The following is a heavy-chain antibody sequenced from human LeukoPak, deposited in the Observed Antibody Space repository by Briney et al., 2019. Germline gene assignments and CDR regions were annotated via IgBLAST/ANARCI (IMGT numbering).Heavy chain of an antibody. J-gene: IGHJ5*02. CDR1: GFTFSSHG. Sequence: GGSLRLSCAASGFTFSSHGMNWVRQAPGKGLEWVSGISPNGVITYYADSVKGRFTISRDNSKGTVYLQMNSLRAEDTAVYYCARDPGLLRYNWFDPWGQGTLVTVSS. CDR3: ARDPGLLRYNWFDP. V-gene: IGHV3-23*01. D-gene: IGHD3-3*01. CDR2: ISPNGVIT.